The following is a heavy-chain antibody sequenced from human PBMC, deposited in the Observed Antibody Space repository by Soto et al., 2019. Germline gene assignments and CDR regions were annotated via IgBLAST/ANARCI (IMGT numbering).Heavy chain of an antibody. CDR2: IIPILGIA. CDR3: ARLSHEYGGNSGLGY. J-gene: IGHJ4*02. Sequence: GASVKVSCKASGGTFSSYTISWVRQAPGQGLEWMGRIIPILGIANYAQKFQGRVTITADKSTSTAYMELSSLRSEDTAVYYCARLSHEYGGNSGLGYWGQGTLVTVSS. D-gene: IGHD2-21*02. CDR1: GGTFSSYT. V-gene: IGHV1-69*02.